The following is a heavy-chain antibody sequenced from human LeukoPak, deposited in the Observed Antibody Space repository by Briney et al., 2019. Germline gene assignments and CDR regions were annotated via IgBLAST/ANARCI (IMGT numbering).Heavy chain of an antibody. V-gene: IGHV1-18*01. D-gene: IGHD2-8*01. CDR1: GYTFTSYG. J-gene: IGHJ1*01. Sequence: ASVKVSCKASGYTFTSYGISWVRQAPGQGLEWMGWISAYNGNTNYAQKLQGRVTMTTDTFTSTAYMELRSLRSDDTAVYYCARDIVLMVYANKTAEYFQHWGQGTLVTVSS. CDR2: ISAYNGNT. CDR3: ARDIVLMVYANKTAEYFQH.